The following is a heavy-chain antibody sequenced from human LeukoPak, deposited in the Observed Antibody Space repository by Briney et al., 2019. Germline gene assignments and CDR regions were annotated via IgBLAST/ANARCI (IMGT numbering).Heavy chain of an antibody. Sequence: AGGSLRLSCAASGFTVSSYAMSWVRQAPGKGLGWVSAISMIGNTYHADSVTGRFTISRDSSKNTLYLQMNRLRAEDAAVYSCAKAPVTPCSGAYCSPFAYWGQGTLVTVSS. CDR3: AKAPVTPCSGAYCSPFAY. D-gene: IGHD2-21*01. V-gene: IGHV3-23*01. CDR2: ISMIGNT. J-gene: IGHJ4*02. CDR1: GFTVSSYA.